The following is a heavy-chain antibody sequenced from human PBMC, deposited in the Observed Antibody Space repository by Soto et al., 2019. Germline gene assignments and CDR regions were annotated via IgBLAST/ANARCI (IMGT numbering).Heavy chain of an antibody. CDR1: GAYVSSRSYY. CDR3: ARDVRLLVRDLPWYFDL. V-gene: IGHV4-61*01. Sequence: SETLSLTCTVSGAYVSSRSYYWSWIRQPPGKGLEWIGYIHDSESTTYNPSLKSRVTISVDTSKNQFSLKLSSVTAADTAVYYCARDVRLLVRDLPWYFDLWGRGTLVTVSS. D-gene: IGHD3-10*01. CDR2: IHDSEST. J-gene: IGHJ2*01.